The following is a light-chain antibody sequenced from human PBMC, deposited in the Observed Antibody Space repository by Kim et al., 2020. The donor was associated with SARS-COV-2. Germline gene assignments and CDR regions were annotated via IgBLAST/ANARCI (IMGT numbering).Light chain of an antibody. CDR3: QQYDSWPPDT. V-gene: IGKV3-15*01. CDR1: QSVRSN. Sequence: EIVLTQSPATLSVSPGERATLSCRASQSVRSNLAWYQQKPGQAPRLLIYGASTRATGIPGRFSGSGSGTEFTLTISSLQSEEFAVYYCQQYDSWPPDTFGQGTKLEI. CDR2: GAS. J-gene: IGKJ2*01.